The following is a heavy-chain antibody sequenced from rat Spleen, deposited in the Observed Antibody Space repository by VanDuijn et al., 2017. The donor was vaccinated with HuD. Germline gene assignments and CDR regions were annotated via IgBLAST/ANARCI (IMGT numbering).Heavy chain of an antibody. CDR3: TTRPYYSSLNWFPY. Sequence: EVQLVESGGGLVQPGRSLKFSCAASGFTFSDHAMAWVRQAPKKGLEWVATIIYDGTGTYYRDSVKGRFTISRDNAKSTLYLQMDSLRSEDTATYYCTTRPYYSSLNWFPYWGQGTLVTVSS. CDR2: IIYDGTGT. V-gene: IGHV5-17*01. D-gene: IGHD1-2*01. CDR1: GFTFSDHA. J-gene: IGHJ3*01.